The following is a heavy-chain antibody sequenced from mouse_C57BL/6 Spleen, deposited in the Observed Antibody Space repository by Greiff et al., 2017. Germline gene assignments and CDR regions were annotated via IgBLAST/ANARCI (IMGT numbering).Heavy chain of an antibody. V-gene: IGHV1-69*01. Sequence: VQLQQPGAELVMPGASVKLSCKASGYTFTSYWMHWVKQRPGQGLEWIGEIDPSDSYTNYNQKFKGKSTLTVDKSSSTAYMQLSSLTSEDSAVYYCARSVITTVVATSAMDYWGQGTSVTVSS. CDR3: ARSVITTVVATSAMDY. CDR1: GYTFTSYW. J-gene: IGHJ4*01. D-gene: IGHD1-1*01. CDR2: IDPSDSYT.